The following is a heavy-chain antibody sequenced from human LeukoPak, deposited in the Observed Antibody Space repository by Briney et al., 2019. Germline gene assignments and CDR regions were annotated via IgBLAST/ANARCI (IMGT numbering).Heavy chain of an antibody. CDR1: GFTVSTNY. D-gene: IGHD4-17*01. CDR3: ANYGDYGYSWFDP. J-gene: IGHJ5*02. V-gene: IGHV3-23*01. CDR2: ISGSGGST. Sequence: GGSLRLSCAVSGFTVSTNYMNWVRQAPGKGLEWVSAISGSGGSTYYADSVKGRFTISRDNSKNTLYLQMNSLRAEDTAVYYCANYGDYGYSWFDPWGQGTLVTVSS.